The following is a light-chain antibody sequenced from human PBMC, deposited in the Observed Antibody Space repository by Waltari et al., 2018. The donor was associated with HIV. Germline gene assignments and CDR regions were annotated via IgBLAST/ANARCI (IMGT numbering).Light chain of an antibody. V-gene: IGLV2-23*03. CDR3: CSYTGTNPFLL. CDR2: EGS. Sequence: QSALTQPASVSGSPGQSITISCTGTSSDVGSYNLVSWYQQHPGKAPKLMIYEGSKRPSGVSNRFSGSKSGNTASLTISGLQAEDEANYYCCSYTGTNPFLLFGGGTKLTVL. J-gene: IGLJ2*01. CDR1: SSDVGSYNL.